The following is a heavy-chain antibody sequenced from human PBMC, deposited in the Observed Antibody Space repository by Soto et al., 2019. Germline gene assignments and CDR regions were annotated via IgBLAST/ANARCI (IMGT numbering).Heavy chain of an antibody. Sequence: GGSLRLSCTVSGFAFNNYGVNWVRQAPGKGLEWVSSISKSDYTYYSDSVKGRFAISRDNAKSSVSLQMNTLRVEDTAVYYCAREDSIIIPAVSDFWGQGTLVTVSS. J-gene: IGHJ4*02. CDR2: ISKSDYT. CDR3: AREDSIIIPAVSDF. CDR1: GFAFNNYG. D-gene: IGHD2-2*01. V-gene: IGHV3-21*01.